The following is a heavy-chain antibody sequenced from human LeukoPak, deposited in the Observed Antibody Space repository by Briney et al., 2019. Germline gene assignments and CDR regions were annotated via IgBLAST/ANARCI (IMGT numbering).Heavy chain of an antibody. V-gene: IGHV3-74*01. Sequence: LGGSLRLSCAASGFTFSSYWMHWVRQAPGKGLVWVSRINSDGSSTSYADSVKGRFTISRDNAKNTLYLQMNRLRAEDTAVYYCARESGYCTNGVCRYYFDYWGQGTLVTVSS. J-gene: IGHJ4*02. D-gene: IGHD2-8*01. CDR1: GFTFSSYW. CDR3: ARESGYCTNGVCRYYFDY. CDR2: INSDGSST.